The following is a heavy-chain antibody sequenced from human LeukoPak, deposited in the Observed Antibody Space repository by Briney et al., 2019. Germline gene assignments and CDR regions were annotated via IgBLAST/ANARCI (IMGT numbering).Heavy chain of an antibody. J-gene: IGHJ3*02. CDR2: INWNGGST. Sequence: GGSLRLSCAASGFTFDDYGMSWVRQAPGKGLEWVSGINWNGGSTGYADSVKGRYTISRDNAKNSLYLQMNSLRAEDTALYYCARGGSSGWYGDAFDIWGQGTMVTVSS. CDR1: GFTFDDYG. CDR3: ARGGSSGWYGDAFDI. D-gene: IGHD6-19*01. V-gene: IGHV3-20*04.